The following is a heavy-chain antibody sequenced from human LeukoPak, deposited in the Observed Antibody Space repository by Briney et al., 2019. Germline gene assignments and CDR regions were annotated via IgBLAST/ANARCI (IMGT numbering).Heavy chain of an antibody. J-gene: IGHJ4*02. CDR1: GFTFSSYS. Sequence: GGSLRLSCAASGFTFSSYSMNWVRQAPGKGLEWVSSISSSSSYIYYADSVKGRFTISRDNAKNSLYLQMNSLRAEDAAVYYCARSAYYYDSSHFGPDCWGQGTLVTVSS. D-gene: IGHD3-22*01. V-gene: IGHV3-21*01. CDR3: ARSAYYYDSSHFGPDC. CDR2: ISSSSSYI.